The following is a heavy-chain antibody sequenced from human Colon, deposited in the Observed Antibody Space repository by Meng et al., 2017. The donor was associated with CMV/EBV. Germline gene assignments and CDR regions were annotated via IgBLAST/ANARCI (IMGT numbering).Heavy chain of an antibody. CDR2: INPNSGGT. CDR1: GYTFSDYY. D-gene: IGHD6-25*01. V-gene: IGHV1-2*02. CDR3: ARERSSSNGDNWFDP. J-gene: IGHJ5*02. Sequence: ASVKVSCKASGYTFSDYYIQWVRQAPGQGLEWMGWINPNSGGTNYAQKFQGRVNMTRDTSISTAYMELSSLTSDDSAVYHCARERSSSNGDNWFDPWGQGTLVTVS.